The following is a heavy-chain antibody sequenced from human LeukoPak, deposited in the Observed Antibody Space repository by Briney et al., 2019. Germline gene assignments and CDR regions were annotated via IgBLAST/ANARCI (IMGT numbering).Heavy chain of an antibody. D-gene: IGHD1-26*01. CDR3: ARDRYSGSYEAFDY. V-gene: IGHV1-18*01. Sequence: ASVKVSCKASGYTFTSYGISWVRQAPGQGLEWMGWISAYNGNTNYAQKLQGRLTMTTDTSTRTAYMELRSLRSDDTAVYYCARDRYSGSYEAFDYWGQGTLVTVSS. CDR1: GYTFTSYG. J-gene: IGHJ4*02. CDR2: ISAYNGNT.